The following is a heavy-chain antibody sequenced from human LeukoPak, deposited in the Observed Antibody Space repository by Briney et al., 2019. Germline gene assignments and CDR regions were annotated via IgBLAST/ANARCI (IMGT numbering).Heavy chain of an antibody. V-gene: IGHV3-53*01. CDR3: ARGVDGDYSFDY. D-gene: IGHD4-17*01. CDR2: IYSGGST. Sequence: GGSLRLSCAASGFTVSSNYMSWVRQAPGKGLEWVSDIYSGGSTYYADSVKGRFTISRDNSKNTLYLQMKSLRAEDTAVYYCARGVDGDYSFDYWGQGTLVTVSS. CDR1: GFTVSSNY. J-gene: IGHJ4*02.